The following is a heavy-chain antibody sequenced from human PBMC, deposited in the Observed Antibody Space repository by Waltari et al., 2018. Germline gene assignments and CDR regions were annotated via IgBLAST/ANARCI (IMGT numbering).Heavy chain of an antibody. J-gene: IGHJ6*02. Sequence: QVQLVQSGAEVKKPGASVKVSCKASGYTFTSYDINWVRQATGQGLEWMGWMNPNSGNTGYAQKFQVRVTMTRNTSISTAYMELSSLRSEDTAVYYWARGLKHGYDIDSYGMDVWGQGTTVTVSS. CDR2: MNPNSGNT. V-gene: IGHV1-8*01. D-gene: IGHD6-13*01. CDR1: GYTFTSYD. CDR3: ARGLKHGYDIDSYGMDV.